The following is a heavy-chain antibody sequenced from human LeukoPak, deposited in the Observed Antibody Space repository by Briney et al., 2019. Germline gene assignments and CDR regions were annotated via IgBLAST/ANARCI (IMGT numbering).Heavy chain of an antibody. CDR3: ARDAPQVPAAGVLAS. Sequence: GGSLRLSCAASGFTVSDNYMSWVRQAPGKGLEWVSVMYSRGDTYYADSVKGRFTFSRDISKNTLYLQMNGLRTEDTAMYYCARDAPQVPAAGVLASWGRGTLVTVSS. D-gene: IGHD6-13*01. J-gene: IGHJ5*02. CDR2: MYSRGDT. CDR1: GFTVSDNY. V-gene: IGHV3-53*01.